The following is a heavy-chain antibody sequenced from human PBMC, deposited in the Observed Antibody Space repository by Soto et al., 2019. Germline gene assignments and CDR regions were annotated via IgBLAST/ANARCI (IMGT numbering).Heavy chain of an antibody. V-gene: IGHV3-30*18. CDR1: GFTFSSYG. CDR3: AKDLGIAAAVLAY. J-gene: IGHJ4*02. CDR2: ISYDGSNK. D-gene: IGHD6-13*01. Sequence: GGSLRLSCAASGFTFSSYGMHWVRQAPGKGLEWVAVISYDGSNKYYADSVKGRFTISRDNSKNTLYLQMNSLRAEDTAVYYCAKDLGIAAAVLAYWGQGTLVTVSS.